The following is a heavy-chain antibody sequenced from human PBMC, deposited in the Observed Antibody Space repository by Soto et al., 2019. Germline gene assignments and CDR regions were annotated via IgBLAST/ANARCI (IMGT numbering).Heavy chain of an antibody. CDR3: ARDYYDSSGYWEY. CDR2: IWYDGSNK. D-gene: IGHD3-22*01. CDR1: GFTFSSYG. V-gene: IGHV3-33*01. J-gene: IGHJ4*02. Sequence: QVQLVESGGGVVQPGRSLRLSCAASGFTFSSYGMHWVRQAPGKGLEWVAVIWYDGSNKYYADSVKGRFTISRDNSKNTLYLQMNSRRAEDTAVYYCARDYYDSSGYWEYWGQGTLVTVSS.